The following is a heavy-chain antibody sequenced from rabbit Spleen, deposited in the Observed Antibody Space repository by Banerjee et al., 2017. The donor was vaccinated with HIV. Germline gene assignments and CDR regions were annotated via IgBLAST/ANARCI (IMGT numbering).Heavy chain of an antibody. D-gene: IGHD1-1*01. CDR2: SYAGSSGST. CDR3: ARDTSTSFSSYGMDL. V-gene: IGHV1S40*01. J-gene: IGHJ6*01. Sequence: QSLEESGGGLVQPEGSLTLTCTASGFSFNSGYDMCWVRQAPGKGLEWIACSYAGSSGSTYSAIWAKGRFTISKTSSTTVTLQMTSLTAADTATYFCARDTSTSFSSYGMDLWGPGTLVTVS. CDR1: GFSFNSGYD.